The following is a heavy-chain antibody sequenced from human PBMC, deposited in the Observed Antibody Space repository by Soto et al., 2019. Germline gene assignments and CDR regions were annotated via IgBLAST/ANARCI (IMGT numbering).Heavy chain of an antibody. CDR1: GGSFSNHY. CDR2: INHSGST. Sequence: QVQQQQWGAGLLKPSETLSLTCAVYGGSFSNHYWSWIRQPPGKGLEWIGEINHSGSTNYNPSLTSRVTISVDTSKNQFSLKLSSVTAADTAVYYCARAPPSYDYVWGSYRPDAFDVWGQGTMVTVSS. CDR3: ARAPPSYDYVWGSYRPDAFDV. D-gene: IGHD3-16*02. J-gene: IGHJ3*01. V-gene: IGHV4-34*01.